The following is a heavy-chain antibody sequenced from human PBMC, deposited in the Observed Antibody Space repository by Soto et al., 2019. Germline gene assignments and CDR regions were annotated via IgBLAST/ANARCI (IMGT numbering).Heavy chain of an antibody. J-gene: IGHJ6*02. CDR1: GGTFSKYA. Sequence: QVQLVQSGAEMQQPGASVRVSCKASGGTFSKYAFSWVRQAPGQGLEWLGGTIPMFGTPNYAPKFQGRVAIAAADSTATVYLELSSLRSEDTAVYFCARPLRDRNYYYGMAVWGQGTTVTVSS. D-gene: IGHD3-22*01. V-gene: IGHV1-69*01. CDR3: ARPLRDRNYYYGMAV. CDR2: TIPMFGTP.